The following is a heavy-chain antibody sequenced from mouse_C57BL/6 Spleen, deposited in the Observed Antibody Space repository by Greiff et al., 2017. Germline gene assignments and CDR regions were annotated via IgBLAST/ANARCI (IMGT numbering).Heavy chain of an antibody. V-gene: IGHV1-72*01. Sequence: QVQLQQSGAELVKPGASVKLSCKASGYTFTSYWMHWVKQRPGRGLEWIGRIDPNSGGTKYNEKFKSKATLTVDKPSSTAYMQLSSLRSEDSAVYYCARDYYGSSYWYFDVWGTGTTVTVSS. CDR3: ARDYYGSSYWYFDV. CDR2: IDPNSGGT. D-gene: IGHD1-1*01. CDR1: GYTFTSYW. J-gene: IGHJ1*03.